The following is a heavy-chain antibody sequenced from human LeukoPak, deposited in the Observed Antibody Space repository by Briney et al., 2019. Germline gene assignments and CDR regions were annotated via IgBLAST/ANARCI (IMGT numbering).Heavy chain of an antibody. CDR3: ARGDWNYPY. CDR2: IYYSGST. V-gene: IGHV4-59*01. CDR1: GGSISSYY. Sequence: SETLSLTCTVSGGSISSYYWSCIRQPPGKGLEWIGYIYYSGSTNYNPSLKSRVTISVDTSKNQFSLKLSTVTAADTAVYYCARGDWNYPYWGQGTLVTISS. D-gene: IGHD1-7*01. J-gene: IGHJ4*02.